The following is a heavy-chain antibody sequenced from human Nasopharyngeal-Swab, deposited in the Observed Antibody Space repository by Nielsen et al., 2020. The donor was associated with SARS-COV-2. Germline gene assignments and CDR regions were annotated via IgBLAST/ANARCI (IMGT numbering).Heavy chain of an antibody. Sequence: GGSLRLAWAASGFTFSSYSMNWVRQAPGKGLEWVSYISSSSSTIYYADSVKGRFTISRDNAKNSLYLQMNSLRDEDTAVYYCARGGYYDNWFDPWGQGTLVTVSS. CDR3: ARGGYYDNWFDP. D-gene: IGHD3-22*01. V-gene: IGHV3-48*02. CDR2: ISSSSSTI. CDR1: GFTFSSYS. J-gene: IGHJ5*02.